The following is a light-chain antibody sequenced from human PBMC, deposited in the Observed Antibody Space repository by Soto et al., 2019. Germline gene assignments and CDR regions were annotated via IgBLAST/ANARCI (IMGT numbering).Light chain of an antibody. J-gene: IGKJ4*01. CDR3: MQALQTPLT. CDR2: LGS. V-gene: IGKV2-28*01. Sequence: DIVMTQSPLSLPVTPGEPASISCRSSQSLLHSNAYNYLDWYLQKPGQSPQLLIYLGSNRASGVPDRFSGSGSGTDFTLKISRVEAEDVGVYHCMQALQTPLTFGGGTKVEIK. CDR1: QSLLHSNAYNY.